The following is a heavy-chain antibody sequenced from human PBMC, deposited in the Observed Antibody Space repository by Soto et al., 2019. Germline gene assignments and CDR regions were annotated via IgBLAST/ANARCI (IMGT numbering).Heavy chain of an antibody. J-gene: IGHJ4*02. CDR3: ARFPRIAAAGPYFDY. Sequence: QVQLQESGPGLVKPSGTLSLTCAVSGGSISSSNWWSWVRQPPGKGLVWIGEIYHSGSTNYNPSLKSRVTISVDKSKNQFSLKLSSVTAAVTAVYYCARFPRIAAAGPYFDYWGQGTLVTVSS. D-gene: IGHD6-13*01. CDR1: GGSISSSNW. CDR2: IYHSGST. V-gene: IGHV4-4*02.